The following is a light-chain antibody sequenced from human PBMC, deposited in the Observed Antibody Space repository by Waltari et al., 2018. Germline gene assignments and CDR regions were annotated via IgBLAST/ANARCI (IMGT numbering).Light chain of an antibody. J-gene: IGKJ1*01. Sequence: DIHMTQSPTSLSASVGDRVTITCRASHSISSYLNWYQQKPGKSPKLLIYAASSLQSGVPSRFSGSGSGTDCTLTISSLQPEDFATDYCQQSYSTPRTFGQGTKVEIK. CDR1: HSISSY. V-gene: IGKV1-39*01. CDR3: QQSYSTPRT. CDR2: AAS.